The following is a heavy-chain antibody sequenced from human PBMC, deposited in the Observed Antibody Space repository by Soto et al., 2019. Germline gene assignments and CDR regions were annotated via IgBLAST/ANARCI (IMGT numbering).Heavy chain of an antibody. CDR2: IIPILGIT. D-gene: IGHD2-21*02. V-gene: IGHV1-69*08. J-gene: IGHJ4*02. CDR3: ATDGVVVTAIPVY. Sequence: QVQLVQSGDEVKKPGSSVKVSCKASGGTFSSYTISWVRQAPGQGLEWMGRIIPILGITNYAQKFQGRVTITANKSTGTAYMELSSLRSEETAVYYSATDGVVVTAIPVYWGQGTLVTVSS. CDR1: GGTFSSYT.